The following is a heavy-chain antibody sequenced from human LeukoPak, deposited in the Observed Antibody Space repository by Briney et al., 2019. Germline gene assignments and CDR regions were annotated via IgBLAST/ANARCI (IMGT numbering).Heavy chain of an antibody. J-gene: IGHJ5*02. D-gene: IGHD4-17*01. CDR2: IKEDASEE. Sequence: GGSLRLSCAVSGFTSSRHWMSWVRQTPEKGLEWVANIKEDASEENYVDSVKGRFTISRDNAKNSLYLQMNSLRVEDTAMYYCARDKDYGDYSSHNWFDPWGQGTLVTVSS. CDR1: GFTSSRHW. CDR3: ARDKDYGDYSSHNWFDP. V-gene: IGHV3-7*01.